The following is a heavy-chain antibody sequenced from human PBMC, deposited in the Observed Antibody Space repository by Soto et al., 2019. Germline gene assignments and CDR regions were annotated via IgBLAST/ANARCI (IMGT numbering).Heavy chain of an antibody. CDR1: GGSFSGYY. CDR3: ARGWGRIFDY. V-gene: IGHV4-34*01. D-gene: IGHD7-27*01. CDR2: INHSGST. Sequence: QVQLQQWGAGLLKPSETLSLTCAVYGGSFSGYYWNWIRQPPGKGLEWIGEINHSGSTNYNPSLKSRVTISGDTSKNQFPLKLSSVTAADTAVYYCARGWGRIFDYWGQGTLVTVSS. J-gene: IGHJ4*02.